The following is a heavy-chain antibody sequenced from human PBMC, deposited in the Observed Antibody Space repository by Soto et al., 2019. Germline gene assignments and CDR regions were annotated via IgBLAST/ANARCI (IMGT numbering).Heavy chain of an antibody. CDR1: GYSLTGYY. CDR3: ARSYVTSRPIDF. J-gene: IGHJ4*02. Sequence: ASVKVSFKASGYSLTGYYMHWVRRAPGQGLEWMGITNPRDGSTNYAQKFQGRVTMTSDTSTSTVYMEMSSLRSDDTAMYYCARSYVTSRPIDFWGQGTLVTVSS. V-gene: IGHV1-46*01. CDR2: TNPRDGST. D-gene: IGHD3-10*02.